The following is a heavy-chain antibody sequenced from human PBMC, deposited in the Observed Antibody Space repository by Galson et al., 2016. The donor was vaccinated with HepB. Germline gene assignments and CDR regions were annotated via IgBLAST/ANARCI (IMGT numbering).Heavy chain of an antibody. V-gene: IGHV4-59*01. Sequence: SETLSLTCTVSGASISFSCWTWIRKPPGTGLEWIGYVYNCGSTNYNPSLKRRVSISVDTSNNQFSLNLNSVTAADTAVYYCARDPGAYGFDDWGEGTLVTVSS. CDR3: ARDPGAYGFDD. CDR1: GASISFSC. D-gene: IGHD4-17*01. J-gene: IGHJ4*02. CDR2: VYNCGST.